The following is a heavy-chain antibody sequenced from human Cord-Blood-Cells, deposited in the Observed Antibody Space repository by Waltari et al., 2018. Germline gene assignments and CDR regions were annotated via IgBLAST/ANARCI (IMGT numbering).Heavy chain of an antibody. V-gene: IGHV5-51*03. J-gene: IGHJ4*02. D-gene: IGHD7-27*01. CDR1: GYSFTSSW. CDR2: IYPGDSDT. Sequence: EVQLVQSGAEVKKPGASLKISCMGSGYSFTSSWIRWVRTMPGKGLEWMGIIYPGDSDTRYSPSFQGQVTISADKSISTAYLQWSSLKASDTAMYYCARAGTGDLRGFDYWGQGTLVTVSS. CDR3: ARAGTGDLRGFDY.